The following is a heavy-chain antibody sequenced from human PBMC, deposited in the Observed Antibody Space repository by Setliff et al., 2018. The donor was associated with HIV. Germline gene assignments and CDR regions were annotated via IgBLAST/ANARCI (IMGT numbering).Heavy chain of an antibody. CDR3: TRGRDGYNWASVAFDI. Sequence: GGSLRLSCSASGSTSGDYAMSWVRQAPGKGLEWVGFIRSKAYGGTTEYAASVKGRFTISRVDSKSIAYLQMNSLKTEDTAVYYCTRGRDGYNWASVAFDIWGQGTMVTVSS. D-gene: IGHD5-12*01. CDR2: IRSKAYGGTT. V-gene: IGHV3-49*04. CDR1: GSTSGDYA. J-gene: IGHJ3*02.